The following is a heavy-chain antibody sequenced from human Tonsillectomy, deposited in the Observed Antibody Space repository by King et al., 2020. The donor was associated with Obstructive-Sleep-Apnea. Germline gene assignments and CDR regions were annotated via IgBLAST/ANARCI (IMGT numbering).Heavy chain of an antibody. CDR1: GFTFSDHY. D-gene: IGHD3-16*01. V-gene: IGHV3-72*01. CDR2: IRKKVNSYTT. J-gene: IGHJ6*02. Sequence: VQLVESGGGLVQPGGSLTLSCVASGFTFSDHYMDWLRQAPGKGLEWVGRIRKKVNSYTTEYAASVKGRFIISRDDSKRSLYLQMKSLKSDDTATDHCASVFGGAHYGMDVWGQGTSVTVSS. CDR3: ASVFGGAHYGMDV.